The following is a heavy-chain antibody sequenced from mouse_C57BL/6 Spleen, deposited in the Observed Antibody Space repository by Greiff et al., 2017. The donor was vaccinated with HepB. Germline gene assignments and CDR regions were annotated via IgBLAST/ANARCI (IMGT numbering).Heavy chain of an antibody. V-gene: IGHV14-1*01. CDR2: IDPEDGDT. D-gene: IGHD1-1*01. J-gene: IGHJ4*01. CDR1: GFNIKDYY. Sequence: VHVKQSGAELVRPGASVKLSCTASGFNIKDYYMHWVKQRPEQGLEWIGRIDPEDGDTEYAPKFQGKATMTADTSSNTAYLQLSSLTSEDTAVYYCTATVDYYAMDYWGQGTSVTVSS. CDR3: TATVDYYAMDY.